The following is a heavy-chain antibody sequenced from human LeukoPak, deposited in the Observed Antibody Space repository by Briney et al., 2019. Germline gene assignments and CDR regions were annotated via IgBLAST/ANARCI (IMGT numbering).Heavy chain of an antibody. J-gene: IGHJ4*02. CDR2: IYYSGST. V-gene: IGHV4-59*01. D-gene: IGHD2-21*02. Sequence: SETLSLTCTVSGGSISSYYWSWIRQPPGKGLEWIGYIYYSGSTNYNPSLKSRVTISVDTSKNQFSPKLSSVTAADTAVYYCARGYAYCGGDCFYFDYWGQGTLVTVSS. CDR1: GGSISSYY. CDR3: ARGYAYCGGDCFYFDY.